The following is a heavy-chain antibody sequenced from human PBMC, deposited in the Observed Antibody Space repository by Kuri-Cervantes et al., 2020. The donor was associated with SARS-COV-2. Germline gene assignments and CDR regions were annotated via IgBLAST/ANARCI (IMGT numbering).Heavy chain of an antibody. V-gene: IGHV3-33*01. Sequence: GESLKISCAASGFTFRSYGMHWVRQAPGKGLEWVAIIWHDGSYKNYTDSVKGRFTISRENSKNTLHLQMNSLRAEDTAVYYCARYYSYSLYYGMDVWGQGTTVTVSS. CDR3: ARYYSYSLYYGMDV. J-gene: IGHJ6*02. D-gene: IGHD5-18*01. CDR2: IWHDGSYK. CDR1: GFTFRSYG.